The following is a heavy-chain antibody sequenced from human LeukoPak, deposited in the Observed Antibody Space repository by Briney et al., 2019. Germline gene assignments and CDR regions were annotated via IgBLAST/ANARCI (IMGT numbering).Heavy chain of an antibody. J-gene: IGHJ1*01. CDR1: GDSISSGDYY. CDR2: IYYSGST. V-gene: IGHV4-30-4*08. Sequence: PSQTLSLTCTVSGDSISSGDYYWSWIRQPPGKGLEWIGYIYYSGSTYYNPSLKSRVTISVDTSKNQFSLKLSSVTAADTAVYYCASYGDLQYFQHWGQGTLVTVSS. D-gene: IGHD4-17*01. CDR3: ASYGDLQYFQH.